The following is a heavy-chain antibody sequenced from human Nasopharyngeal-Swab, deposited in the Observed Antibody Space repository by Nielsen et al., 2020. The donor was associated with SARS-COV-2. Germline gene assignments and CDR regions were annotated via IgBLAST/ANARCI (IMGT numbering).Heavy chain of an antibody. J-gene: IGHJ6*02. Sequence: GGSLRLSCAASGFTFSSYAMHWVRQAPGKGLEWVAVISYDGSNKYYADPVKGRFTISRDNSKNTLYLQMNSLRAEDTAVYYCARGQNGQQLVPSYYYYGMDVWGQGTTVTVSS. CDR2: ISYDGSNK. CDR3: ARGQNGQQLVPSYYYYGMDV. D-gene: IGHD6-13*01. V-gene: IGHV3-30*04. CDR1: GFTFSSYA.